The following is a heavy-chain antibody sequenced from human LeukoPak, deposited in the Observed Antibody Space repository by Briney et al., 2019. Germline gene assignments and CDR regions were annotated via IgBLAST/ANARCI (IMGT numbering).Heavy chain of an antibody. CDR2: MNPNSGNT. Sequence: ASVKVSCKASGYTFITYDFNWVRQATGQGLEWMGWMNPNSGNTGYAQKFQGRVTMTRDTSISTAYMELSRLRSDDTAVYYCARSTHLRIRGGFYHYWGQGTLVTVSS. D-gene: IGHD2-15*01. V-gene: IGHV1-8*01. CDR1: GYTFITYD. J-gene: IGHJ4*02. CDR3: ARSTHLRIRGGFYHY.